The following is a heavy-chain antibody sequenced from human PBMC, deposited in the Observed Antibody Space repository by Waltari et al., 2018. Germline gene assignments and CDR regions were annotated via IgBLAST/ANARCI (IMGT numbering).Heavy chain of an antibody. CDR2: ISGSGGTT. D-gene: IGHD6-6*01. CDR3: ARQYSSSSSPDY. J-gene: IGHJ4*02. V-gene: IGHV3-23*04. Sequence: EVQLVESGGGLVQPGGSLRISCAASGFTFSSYAMSWARQAPGKGLEWVSAISGSGGTTYYADSVKGRFTISRDNSKNTLYLQMNSLRAEDTALYYCARQYSSSSSPDYWGQGTLVTVSS. CDR1: GFTFSSYA.